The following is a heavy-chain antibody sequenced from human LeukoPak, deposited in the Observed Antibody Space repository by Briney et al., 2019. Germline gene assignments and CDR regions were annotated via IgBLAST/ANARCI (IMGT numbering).Heavy chain of an antibody. CDR3: ARYYHSSGYPYY. J-gene: IGHJ4*02. Sequence: ASVKVSCKASGYTFTGYYMHWVRQAPGQGLEWMGWINPNSGGTNYAQKFQGRVTMTRDTSISTAYMELSRLRADDTAVYYCARYYHSSGYPYYWGQGTLVTVSS. V-gene: IGHV1-2*02. CDR2: INPNSGGT. CDR1: GYTFTGYY. D-gene: IGHD3-22*01.